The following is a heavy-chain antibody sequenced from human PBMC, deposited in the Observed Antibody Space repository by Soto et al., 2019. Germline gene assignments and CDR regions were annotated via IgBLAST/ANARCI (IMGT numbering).Heavy chain of an antibody. CDR1: RFTFTSYA. D-gene: IGHD3-16*01. CDR3: ARDGRGLGKLSLFEY. Sequence: GGSLRLSCVASRFTFTSYAMNWIRQTPGKGLEWVAFIYNGESTHYADSVKGRFTISSDRSKNTLYLQMNSLRIEDTAVYYCARDGRGLGKLSLFEYWGQGTLVTVSS. J-gene: IGHJ4*02. V-gene: IGHV3-23*03. CDR2: IYNGEST.